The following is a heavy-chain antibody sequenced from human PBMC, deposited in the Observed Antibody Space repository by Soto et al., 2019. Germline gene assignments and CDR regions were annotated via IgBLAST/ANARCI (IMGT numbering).Heavy chain of an antibody. CDR2: IYYSGST. CDR3: AGRITMVRVLYFDY. CDR1: GGSISSSSYY. D-gene: IGHD3-10*01. V-gene: IGHV4-39*01. J-gene: IGHJ4*02. Sequence: QLLASGPGLVKPSETLSLTCTVSGGSISSSSYYWGWIRQPPGKGLEWIGSIYYSGSTYYNPSLKSRVTISVDTSKNQFSLKLSSVTAADTAVYYCAGRITMVRVLYFDYWGQGTLVTVSS.